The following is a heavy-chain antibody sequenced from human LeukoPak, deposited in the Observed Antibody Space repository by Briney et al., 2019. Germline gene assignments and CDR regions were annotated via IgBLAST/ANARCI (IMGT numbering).Heavy chain of an antibody. D-gene: IGHD3-9*01. V-gene: IGHV3-48*01. Sequence: PGGSLRLSCAASGFTFSSYSMNWVRQAPGKGLEWVSYISSSSSTIYYADSVKGRFTISRDNAKNSLYLQMNSLRAEDTAVYYCARDLVVRYFDWLLHSGFDYWGQGTLVTVSS. CDR2: ISSSSSTI. J-gene: IGHJ4*02. CDR3: ARDLVVRYFDWLLHSGFDY. CDR1: GFTFSSYS.